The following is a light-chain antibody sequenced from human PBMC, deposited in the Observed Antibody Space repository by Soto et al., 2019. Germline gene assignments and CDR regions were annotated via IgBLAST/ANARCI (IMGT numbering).Light chain of an antibody. V-gene: IGKV3-15*01. CDR2: GAS. J-gene: IGKJ3*01. Sequence: EIVMTQSPATLSVSPGERATLSCRASQSVSSNLAWYQQKPGQAPRPLIYGASTRATGIPARFSGSGSRTEFTLTISSLQSEDFGVYYCQHYNNWPEFTFGPGTKVDIK. CDR1: QSVSSN. CDR3: QHYNNWPEFT.